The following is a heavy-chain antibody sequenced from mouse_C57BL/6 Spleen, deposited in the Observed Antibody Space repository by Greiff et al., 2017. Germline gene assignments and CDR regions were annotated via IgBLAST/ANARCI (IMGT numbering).Heavy chain of an antibody. D-gene: IGHD1-1*02. Sequence: EVKLQQSGPELVKPGASVKMSCKASGYTFTDYNMHWVKQSHGKSLEWIGYINPNNGGTSYNQKFKGKATLTVNKSSSTAYMELRSLTSEDSAVYYCARVGRSGGHRMDYWGQGTSVTVSS. V-gene: IGHV1-22*01. CDR3: ARVGRSGGHRMDY. CDR1: GYTFTDYN. CDR2: INPNNGGT. J-gene: IGHJ4*01.